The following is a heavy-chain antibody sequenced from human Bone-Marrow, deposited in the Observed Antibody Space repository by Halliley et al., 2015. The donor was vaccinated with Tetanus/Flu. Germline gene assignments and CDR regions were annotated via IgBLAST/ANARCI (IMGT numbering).Heavy chain of an antibody. J-gene: IGHJ6*02. CDR3: ARDYGSDRTGYYGLDV. D-gene: IGHD3-10*01. Sequence: SVVPSGGATFYADSVRGRFTIPRDNSKNTLYLQMNSLRVDDTAMYYCARDYGSDRTGYYGLDVWGQGATVTVSS. V-gene: IGHV3-53*01. CDR2: VPSGGAT.